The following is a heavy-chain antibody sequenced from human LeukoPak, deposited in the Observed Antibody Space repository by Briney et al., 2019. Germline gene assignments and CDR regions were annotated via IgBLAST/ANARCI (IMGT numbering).Heavy chain of an antibody. CDR2: IYNSGST. J-gene: IGHJ4*02. CDR3: ARVRGYSYTYYFDY. Sequence: SETLSLTCTVSGGSISSSSYYWGWIRQPPGKGLEWIGSIYNSGSTYYNPSLKSRVTLSVDTSTNQFSLNLISVTAADTAVYYCARVRGYSYTYYFDYWGQGTQVTVSS. V-gene: IGHV4-39*07. CDR1: GGSISSSSYY. D-gene: IGHD5-18*01.